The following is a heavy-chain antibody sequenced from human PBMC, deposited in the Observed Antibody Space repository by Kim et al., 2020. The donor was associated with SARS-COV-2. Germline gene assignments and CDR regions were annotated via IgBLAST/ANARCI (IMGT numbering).Heavy chain of an antibody. CDR3: ARFVSDSSGWYQPVDY. CDR2: IKQDGSEK. J-gene: IGHJ4*02. Sequence: GGSLRLSCAASGFTFSSYWMSWVRQAPGKGLEWVANIKQDGSEKYYVDSVKGRFTISRDNAKNSLYLQMNSLRAEDTVVYYCARFVSDSSGWYQPVDYWGQGTLVTVSS. V-gene: IGHV3-7*03. D-gene: IGHD6-19*01. CDR1: GFTFSSYW.